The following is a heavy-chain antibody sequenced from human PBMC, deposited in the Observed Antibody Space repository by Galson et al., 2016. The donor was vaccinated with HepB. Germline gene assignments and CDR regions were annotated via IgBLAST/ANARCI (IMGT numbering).Heavy chain of an antibody. Sequence: SLRLSCAASGFTFSSYSMNWLRQAPGKGLEWVSSIISSGTYFYYADSVQGRFTVSRDNAKNSLYLQMNNLPAEETAVYYCARDRSIFGVVVGDYYFDSWGQGTLVSVSS. CDR3: ARDRSIFGVVVGDYYFDS. D-gene: IGHD3-3*01. CDR1: GFTFSSYS. CDR2: IISSGTYF. J-gene: IGHJ4*02. V-gene: IGHV3-21*01.